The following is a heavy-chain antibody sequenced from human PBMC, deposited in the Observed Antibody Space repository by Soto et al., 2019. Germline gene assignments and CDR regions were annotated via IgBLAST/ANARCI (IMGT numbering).Heavy chain of an antibody. V-gene: IGHV4-34*01. J-gene: IGHJ6*02. Sequence: PSETLSLTYGVYGGSFSGYYWSWIRQPPGKGLEWIGEINHSGSTNYNASLKSRVSISVDTSKNQFSLKLSSVTAADTAVYYCARGQGRVVIPYYYYGMDVWGQGTTVTVSS. CDR3: ARGQGRVVIPYYYYGMDV. CDR1: GGSFSGYY. D-gene: IGHD3-3*01. CDR2: INHSGST.